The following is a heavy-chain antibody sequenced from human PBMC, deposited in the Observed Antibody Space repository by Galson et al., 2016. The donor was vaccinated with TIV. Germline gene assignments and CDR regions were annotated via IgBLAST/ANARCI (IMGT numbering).Heavy chain of an antibody. V-gene: IGHV1-69*06. CDR3: AGPHTFGNVYHYYMDV. J-gene: IGHJ6*03. CDR1: GGSFMNYA. Sequence: SVKVSCKASGGSFMNYAVSWVRQAPGQGLEWMGRIIPIFGTGNYAQKFQGRVAITADIFASTAYMELSSLTSDDTAVYYYAGPHTFGNVYHYYMDVWGKGTAVTVSS. CDR2: IIPIFGTG. D-gene: IGHD1-14*01.